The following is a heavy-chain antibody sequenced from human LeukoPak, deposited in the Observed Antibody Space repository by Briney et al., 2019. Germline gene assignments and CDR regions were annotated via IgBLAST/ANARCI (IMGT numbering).Heavy chain of an antibody. CDR1: GGSISSYY. V-gene: IGHV4-4*07. CDR3: ARENSGSYREFDY. J-gene: IGHJ4*02. D-gene: IGHD1-26*01. Sequence: SETLSLTCTVSGGSISSYYWSWVRQPAGKGLEWIGRIYTSGSTNYNASLKSRVSMSVDTSKNQFSLKLSSVTAADTAAFYCARENSGSYREFDYWGQGTLVTVSS. CDR2: IYTSGST.